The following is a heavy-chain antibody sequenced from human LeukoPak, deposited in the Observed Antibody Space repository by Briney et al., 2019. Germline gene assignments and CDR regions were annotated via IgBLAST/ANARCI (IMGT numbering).Heavy chain of an antibody. J-gene: IGHJ4*02. CDR1: GGTFSSYA. V-gene: IGHV1-69*04. CDR3: ARDSVTTQGGY. D-gene: IGHD4-17*01. Sequence: SVTVSFKASGGTFSSYAISWVRQAPGQGLEWMGRIIPILGIANYAQKFQGRVTITADKSTSTAYMELSSLRSEDTAVYYCARDSVTTQGGYWGQGTLVTVSS. CDR2: IIPILGIA.